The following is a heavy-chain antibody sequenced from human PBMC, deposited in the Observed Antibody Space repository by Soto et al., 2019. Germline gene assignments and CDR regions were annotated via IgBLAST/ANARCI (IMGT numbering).Heavy chain of an antibody. CDR2: ISPINGNT. Sequence: QVQLVQSGAEVKKPGASVKVSCTASGYTFIERGIRWVRQAPGQGLEWMGWISPINGNTNYAQRLQGRVSLTTDTSINTAYMELRSLRSDDTAVYYCARSWLWTDNPDAWGQGTLVTVSS. CDR3: ARSWLWTDNPDA. D-gene: IGHD5-18*01. CDR1: GYTFIERG. J-gene: IGHJ5*02. V-gene: IGHV1-18*01.